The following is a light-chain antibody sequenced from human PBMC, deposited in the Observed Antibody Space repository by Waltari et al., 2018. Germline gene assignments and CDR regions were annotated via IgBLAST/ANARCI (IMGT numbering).Light chain of an antibody. CDR1: GSNIGAGYD. CDR3: QSYDSSLTGSWV. CDR2: DNT. Sequence: QSVLTQPPSVSAAPGQRVTISCTGSGSNIGAGYDVHWYQQHPGTAPKLLIKDNTNRTSGVTDRFSGSTSGTSASLAITGLQPEDEADYYCQSYDSSLTGSWVFGGGTRLTVL. V-gene: IGLV1-40*01. J-gene: IGLJ3*02.